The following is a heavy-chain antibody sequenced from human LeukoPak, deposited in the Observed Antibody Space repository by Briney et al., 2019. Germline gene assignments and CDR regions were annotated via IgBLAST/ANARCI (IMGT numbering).Heavy chain of an antibody. CDR3: ARVPGIAVA. D-gene: IGHD6-19*01. CDR1: GYSTSSGYY. J-gene: IGHJ4*02. V-gene: IGHV4-38-2*02. Sequence: SETLSLTFTGSGYSTSSGYYWGWIRQPPGKGLEWIGSIYHSGSTYYNPSLKSRVTISVDTSKNQFSLKLSSVTAADTAVYYCARVPGIAVAWGQGTLVTVSS. CDR2: IYHSGST.